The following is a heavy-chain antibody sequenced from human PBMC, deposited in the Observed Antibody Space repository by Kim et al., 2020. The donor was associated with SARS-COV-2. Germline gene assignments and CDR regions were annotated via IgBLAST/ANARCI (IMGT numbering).Heavy chain of an antibody. J-gene: IGHJ4*02. CDR1: GFTFSSYG. D-gene: IGHD3-10*01. CDR3: ATAPPGSYFDY. Sequence: GGSLRLSCAASGFTFSSYGMHWVRQAPGKGLEWVAVISYDGSNKYYADSVKGRFTISRDNSKNTLYLQMNSLRAEDTAVYYCATAPPGSYFDYWGQGTLVTVSS. V-gene: IGHV3-30*03. CDR2: ISYDGSNK.